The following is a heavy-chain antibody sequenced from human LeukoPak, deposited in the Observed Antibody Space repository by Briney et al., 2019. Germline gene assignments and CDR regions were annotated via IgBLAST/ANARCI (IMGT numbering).Heavy chain of an antibody. J-gene: IGHJ5*02. CDR3: ARLEEYYDFWSGYYRRGNWFDP. CDR1: GYTFTSYY. CDR2: INPSGGST. D-gene: IGHD3-3*01. Sequence: ASVKVSCKASGYTFTSYYMHWVRQAPGQGLEWMGIINPSGGSTSYAQKFQGRVTMTRDTSTSTVYIELSSLRSEDTAVYYCARLEEYYDFWSGYYRRGNWFDPWGQGTLVTVSS. V-gene: IGHV1-46*01.